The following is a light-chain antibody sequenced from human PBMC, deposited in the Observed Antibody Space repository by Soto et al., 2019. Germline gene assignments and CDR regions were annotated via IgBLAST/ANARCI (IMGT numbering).Light chain of an antibody. CDR2: AAS. Sequence: IVMTQSPATLSVFPGERATLSCRASQSISNNLAWLQQKPGQAPRLLIYAASTRATGVPARFSGSGSGTDFTLTINSLQPEDFAVYYCHQYNNWPPMHTFGQGTKVYIK. V-gene: IGKV3-15*01. J-gene: IGKJ2*01. CDR3: HQYNNWPPMHT. CDR1: QSISNN.